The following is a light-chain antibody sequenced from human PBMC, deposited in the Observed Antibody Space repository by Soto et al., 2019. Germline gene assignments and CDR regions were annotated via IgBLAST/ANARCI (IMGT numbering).Light chain of an antibody. CDR2: YIS. CDR1: QSAGNF. Sequence: EIVLTQPQATLSVSPGETASLSCRASQSAGNFLAWYQQKPGQAPRLLIYYISTRATGIPARFSGSGSGTEFTLTINSLQSEDSAVYYCQQHNQWPITFGQGTRLEI. CDR3: QQHNQWPIT. J-gene: IGKJ5*01. V-gene: IGKV3D-15*01.